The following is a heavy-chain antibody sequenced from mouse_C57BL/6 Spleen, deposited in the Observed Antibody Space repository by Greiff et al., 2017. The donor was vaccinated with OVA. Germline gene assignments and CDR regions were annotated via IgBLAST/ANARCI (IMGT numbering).Heavy chain of an antibody. CDR3: ARGYYPNLDY. Sequence: VQLQQPGAELVRPGTSVKLSCKASGYTFTSYWMHWVKQRPGQGLEWIGVIDPSDSYTNYNQKFKGKATLTVDTSSSTAYMQLSSLTSEDSAVYYCARGYYPNLDYWGQGTTLTVSS. J-gene: IGHJ2*01. D-gene: IGHD1-1*01. CDR1: GYTFTSYW. CDR2: IDPSDSYT. V-gene: IGHV1-59*01.